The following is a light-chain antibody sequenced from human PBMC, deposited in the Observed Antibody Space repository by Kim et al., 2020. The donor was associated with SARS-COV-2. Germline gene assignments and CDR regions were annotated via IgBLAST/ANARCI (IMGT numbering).Light chain of an antibody. CDR3: QVWDSSSDHWV. Sequence: APGKTARITCGGNNIGNKSVHWYQQKPGQAPVLVIYYHSDRPSGIPERFSGSNSGNTATLTISRVEAGDEADYYCQVWDSSSDHWVFGGGTQLTVL. CDR2: YHS. J-gene: IGLJ3*02. CDR1: NIGNKS. V-gene: IGLV3-21*04.